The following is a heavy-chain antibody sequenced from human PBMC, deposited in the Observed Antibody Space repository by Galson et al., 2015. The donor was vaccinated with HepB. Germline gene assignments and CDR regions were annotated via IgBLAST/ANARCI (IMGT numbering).Heavy chain of an antibody. CDR2: ISYDGTDK. CDR1: GFTLSNYG. J-gene: IGHJ4*02. Sequence: SLRLSCAASGFTLSNYGLHWVRQAPGKGLEWVAIISYDGTDKKYADSVKGRFTISRDNSKNTLFLHLNSLRVDDTAVYYCAREENWNTWLYWGQGTLVTVSS. D-gene: IGHD1-1*01. CDR3: AREENWNTWLY. V-gene: IGHV3-30*03.